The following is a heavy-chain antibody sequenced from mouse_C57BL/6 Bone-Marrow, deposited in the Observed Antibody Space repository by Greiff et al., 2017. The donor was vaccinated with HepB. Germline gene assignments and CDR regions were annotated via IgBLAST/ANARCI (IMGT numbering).Heavy chain of an antibody. D-gene: IGHD2-1*01. CDR3: ARRETYYGNPLGY. CDR2: IDPSDSYT. V-gene: IGHV1-69*01. J-gene: IGHJ2*01. Sequence: QVQLKQPGAELVMPGASVKLSCKASGYTFTSYWMHWVKQRPGQGLEWIGEIDPSDSYTNYNQKFKGKSTLTVDKSSSTAYMQLSSLTSEDSAVYYCARRETYYGNPLGYWGQGTTLTVSS. CDR1: GYTFTSYW.